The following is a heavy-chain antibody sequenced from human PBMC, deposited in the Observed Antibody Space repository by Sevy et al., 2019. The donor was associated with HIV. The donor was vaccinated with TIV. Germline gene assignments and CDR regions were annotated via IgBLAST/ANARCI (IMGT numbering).Heavy chain of an antibody. CDR3: ARNPVTYSSGWHFDY. D-gene: IGHD6-19*01. V-gene: IGHV3-33*01. J-gene: IGHJ4*02. Sequence: GGSLRLSCAASGFTFSSYGMHWVRQAPGKGLEWVADIWYEGSNKYYADSVKGRFTISRDNSKNTRYLQMNSLGAEDTVVYYCARNPVTYSSGWHFDYWGQGTLVTVSS. CDR1: GFTFSSYG. CDR2: IWYEGSNK.